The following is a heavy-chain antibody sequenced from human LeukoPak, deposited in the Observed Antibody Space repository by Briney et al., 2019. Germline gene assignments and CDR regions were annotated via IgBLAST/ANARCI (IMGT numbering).Heavy chain of an antibody. J-gene: IGHJ4*02. Sequence: GGSLRLSCAASGFTFNDYAIHWVRQAPGKGLEWVAVISHDGTNKYYAESVRGRFTISIDNSRNTLYLYMNSLRDADTAVYYCALTVIGVVYYFDNWGQGSLVTVSS. CDR3: ALTVIGVVYYFDN. CDR1: GFTFNDYA. V-gene: IGHV3-30*04. D-gene: IGHD1-14*01. CDR2: ISHDGTNK.